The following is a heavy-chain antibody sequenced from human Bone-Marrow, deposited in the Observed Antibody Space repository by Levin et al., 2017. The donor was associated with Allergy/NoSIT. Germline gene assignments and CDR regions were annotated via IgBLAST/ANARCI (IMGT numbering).Heavy chain of an antibody. CDR2: TYDSGIS. CDR1: GASVSSQSYH. CDR3: VTYTVYACGRGS. J-gene: IGHJ4*02. V-gene: IGHV4-30-4*01. D-gene: IGHD5/OR15-5a*01. Sequence: TASETLSLTCIVSGASVSSQSYHWSWIRQPPGKGPEWIGQTYDSGISSYNPALKSRASISVDTSKNQFSLTLTSVSVADTAVYYCVTYTVYACGRGSWGQGILVTVSS.